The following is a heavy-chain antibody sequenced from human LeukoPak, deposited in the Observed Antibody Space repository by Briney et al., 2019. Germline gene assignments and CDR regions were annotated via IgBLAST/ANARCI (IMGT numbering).Heavy chain of an antibody. J-gene: IGHJ4*02. Sequence: GGSLRLSCVASGFTFSNAWMSWVRQAPGKGLEWVGRIKSKTDGGTTDYAAPVKGRFTISKDDSKNTLYLQMNSLKSEDTAVYYCPTIRGYTSSWPFDYWGQGALVTVSS. CDR1: GFTFSNAW. D-gene: IGHD6-13*01. CDR3: PTIRGYTSSWPFDY. V-gene: IGHV3-15*01. CDR2: IKSKTDGGTT.